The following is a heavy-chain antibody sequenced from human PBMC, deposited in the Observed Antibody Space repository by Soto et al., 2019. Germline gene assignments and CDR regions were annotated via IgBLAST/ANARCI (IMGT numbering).Heavy chain of an antibody. CDR1: GFTFSSYA. CDR2: IGGSGGST. CDR3: AKERGDGSYYLGHQFDY. J-gene: IGHJ4*02. Sequence: DVQLLESGGGLVQPGGSLRLSCAASGFTFSSYAMNWVRQASGKGLEWVSTIGGSGGSTYYADSVKGRFTVSRDNPKNTLYLQMNSLRVEDTAVYYCAKERGDGSYYLGHQFDYWGQGALVTVSS. D-gene: IGHD5-12*01. V-gene: IGHV3-23*01.